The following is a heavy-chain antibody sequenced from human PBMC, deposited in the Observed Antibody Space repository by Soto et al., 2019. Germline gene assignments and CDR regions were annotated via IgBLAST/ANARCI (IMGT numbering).Heavy chain of an antibody. D-gene: IGHD3-22*01. J-gene: IGHJ4*02. V-gene: IGHV1-69*13. CDR2: IIPIFGTA. CDR1: GGTFSSYA. Sequence: SVKVSCKASGGTFSSYAISWVRQAPGQGLEWMGGIIPIFGTANYAQKFQGRVTITADESTSTAYMELSSLRSEDTAVYYCARPPVPGEWGYYDSSGYYFFGYWGQGTLVTVSS. CDR3: ARPPVPGEWGYYDSSGYYFFGY.